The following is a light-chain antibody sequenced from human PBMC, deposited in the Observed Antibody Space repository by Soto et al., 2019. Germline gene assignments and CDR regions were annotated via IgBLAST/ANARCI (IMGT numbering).Light chain of an antibody. Sequence: ETVMTQTPATLSVSPGERTTLSCRASQSVSGVLAWYQQNPGQAPRLIIYGASTRATGIPARFSGSGSGTEFTLTISSLQSEDFAVYYCPQYGNWPLTFGQGTRLEIK. CDR2: GAS. V-gene: IGKV3-15*01. CDR3: PQYGNWPLT. CDR1: QSVSGV. J-gene: IGKJ5*01.